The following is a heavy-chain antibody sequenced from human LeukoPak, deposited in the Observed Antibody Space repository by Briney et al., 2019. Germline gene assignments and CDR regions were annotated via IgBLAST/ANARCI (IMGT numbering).Heavy chain of an antibody. CDR2: ISTYSRTI. Sequence: GGSLRLSCAASGFTFSTYSMNWVRQAPGKGLEWVSYISTYSRTIYYADSVKGRFTISRDNAKNALYLQMNSLRADDTAVYYCARSDWFDPWGQGTLVTVSS. J-gene: IGHJ5*02. V-gene: IGHV3-48*04. CDR1: GFTFSTYS. CDR3: ARSDWFDP.